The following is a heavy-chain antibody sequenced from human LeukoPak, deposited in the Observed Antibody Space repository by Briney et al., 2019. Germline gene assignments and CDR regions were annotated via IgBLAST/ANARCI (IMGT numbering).Heavy chain of an antibody. J-gene: IGHJ4*02. V-gene: IGHV3-53*01. CDR3: ASYSGSYPRGEY. Sequence: GGSLRLSCAASGFTVSSNYMSWVRQAPGKGLEWVSVIYSGGSTYYADSVKGRFTISRDNSKNTLYLQMNSLRAEDTAVYYCASYSGSYPRGEYWGQGTLVTVSS. CDR1: GFTVSSNY. D-gene: IGHD1-26*01. CDR2: IYSGGST.